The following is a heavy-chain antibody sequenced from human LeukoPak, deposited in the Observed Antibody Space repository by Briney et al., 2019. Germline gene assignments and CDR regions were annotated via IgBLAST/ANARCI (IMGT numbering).Heavy chain of an antibody. D-gene: IGHD2-21*01. Sequence: SETLSLTCSVFGGSISRSTHYWGWIRQPPGTGLESIGSVYYSRNTYYNPSLKSRVTISVDTSKNQFSLRLSSVTAADTAVYYCAGHNTYSSGCPFDICGQGAMVTVSS. CDR2: VYYSRNT. V-gene: IGHV4-39*07. CDR3: AGHNTYSSGCPFDI. CDR1: GGSISRSTHY. J-gene: IGHJ3*02.